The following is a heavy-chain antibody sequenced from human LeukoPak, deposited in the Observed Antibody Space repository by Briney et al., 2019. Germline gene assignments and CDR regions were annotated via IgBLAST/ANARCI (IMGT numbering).Heavy chain of an antibody. CDR2: INAGNGNT. J-gene: IGHJ4*02. CDR3: ARAINWNYALGY. CDR1: GYTFTSYA. Sequence: ASVKVSCKASGYTFTSYAMHWVRQAPGQRLEWMGWINAGNGNTKYSQEFQGRVTMTTDTSTGTAYMELRSLRSDDTAMYYCARAINWNYALGYWGQGTLVTVSS. V-gene: IGHV1-3*01. D-gene: IGHD1-7*01.